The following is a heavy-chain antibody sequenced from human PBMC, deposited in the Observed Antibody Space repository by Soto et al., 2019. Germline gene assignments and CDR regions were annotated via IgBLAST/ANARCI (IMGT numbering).Heavy chain of an antibody. CDR1: GNIPTYYG. CDR3: YIFVVMRSVPSAY. CDR2: ISAGDGDT. Sequence: GASVKVSCKASGNIPTYYGFHWVRQAPGQGLEWMGYISAGDGDTKYSQRLQDRLTITRDTSASTAYMQLNSLRSEDTAVFYCYIFVVMRSVPSAYWGQGSLVTVSS. J-gene: IGHJ4*02. D-gene: IGHD2-21*01. V-gene: IGHV1-3*01.